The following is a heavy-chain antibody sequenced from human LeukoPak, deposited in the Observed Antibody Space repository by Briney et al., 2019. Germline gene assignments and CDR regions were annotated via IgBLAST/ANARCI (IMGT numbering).Heavy chain of an antibody. CDR3: ARHSRGYDSEFGY. V-gene: IGHV4-59*08. CDR1: GDSIITYY. D-gene: IGHD5-12*01. J-gene: IGHJ4*02. CDR2: MYYSGST. Sequence: SETLSLTCTVSGDSIITYYWSWIRQPPGKGLEWIGYMYYSGSTNYNPSLKSRVTISVDKSRNQFSLTLSSVTAADTAVYYCARHSRGYDSEFGYWGQGTLVTVSS.